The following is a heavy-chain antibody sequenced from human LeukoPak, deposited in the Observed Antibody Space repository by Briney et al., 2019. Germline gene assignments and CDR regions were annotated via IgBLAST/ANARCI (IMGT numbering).Heavy chain of an antibody. CDR3: ARQLGGAPNWYFDL. CDR2: IYPGYSDT. V-gene: IGHV5-51*01. J-gene: IGHJ2*01. CDR1: GCSFTSYW. Sequence: GAALKISCKGSGCSFTSYWIDCVRQIPGTGLEWMGIIYPGYSDTRYSPSFQGQVTIAADQSISTAYLQWSSLKASDTAMYYCARQLGGAPNWYFDLWGRGTLVTVSS.